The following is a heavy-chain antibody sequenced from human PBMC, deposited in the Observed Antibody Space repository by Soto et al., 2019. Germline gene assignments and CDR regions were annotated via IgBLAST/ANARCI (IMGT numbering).Heavy chain of an antibody. J-gene: IGHJ6*02. CDR3: GRGGIAAAGTYGMDV. D-gene: IGHD6-13*01. CDR2: MNPNSGNT. Sequence: QVQLVQSGAEVKKPGASVKVSCKASGYTFTSYDINWVRQATGQGLEWMGWMNPNSGNTGYAQKFQGGVTMTRNTSISTAYLELSCLSSADTAVYYCGRGGIAAAGTYGMDVWGQGTTFTVSS. V-gene: IGHV1-8*01. CDR1: GYTFTSYD.